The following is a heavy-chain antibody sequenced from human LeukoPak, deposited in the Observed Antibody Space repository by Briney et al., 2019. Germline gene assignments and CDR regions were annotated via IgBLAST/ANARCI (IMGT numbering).Heavy chain of an antibody. CDR2: IYSDGRT. CDR3: ARGAAGDNFDY. Sequence: PGGSLRLSCAASGFTVNNNFMNWVRQAPGKGLEWVSVIYSDGRTYYTDSVKGRFTISRDDSKNTLYLQMNSLRAEDTAVYYCARGAAGDNFDYWGQGTLVTVSS. CDR1: GFTVNNNF. D-gene: IGHD6-13*01. V-gene: IGHV3-53*01. J-gene: IGHJ4*02.